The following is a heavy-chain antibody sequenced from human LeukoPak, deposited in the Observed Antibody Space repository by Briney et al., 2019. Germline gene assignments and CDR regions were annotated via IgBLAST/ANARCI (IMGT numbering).Heavy chain of an antibody. V-gene: IGHV3-30*02. D-gene: IGHD5-18*01. CDR1: GFTFSSYS. J-gene: IGHJ4*02. CDR3: AKDLNSYGNY. CDR2: IRYDGSNK. Sequence: GGSLRLSCAASGFTFSSYSMNWVRQAPGKGLEWVAFIRYDGSNKYYADSVKGRFTISRDNSKSTLYLQMNSLRAEDTAVYYCAKDLNSYGNYWGQGTLVTVSS.